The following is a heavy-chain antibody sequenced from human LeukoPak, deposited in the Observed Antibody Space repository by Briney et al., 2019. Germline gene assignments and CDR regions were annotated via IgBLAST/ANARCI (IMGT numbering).Heavy chain of an antibody. J-gene: IGHJ5*02. CDR1: GGSISSYY. D-gene: IGHD2-15*01. Sequence: SETLSLTCTVSGGSISSYYWSWIRQPAGKGLECIGRIYTSGSTNYNPSLKSRVTMSVDTSKNQFSLKLSSVTAADTAVYYCARDVYCSGGSCSNWFDPWGQGTLVTVSS. CDR3: ARDVYCSGGSCSNWFDP. V-gene: IGHV4-4*07. CDR2: IYTSGST.